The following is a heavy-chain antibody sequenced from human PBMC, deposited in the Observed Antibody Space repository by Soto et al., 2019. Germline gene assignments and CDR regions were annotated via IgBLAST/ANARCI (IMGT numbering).Heavy chain of an antibody. CDR1: GFTFSSYA. CDR3: AKDLVGSNADYYDY. D-gene: IGHD2-15*01. Sequence: GGSLRLSCAASGFTFSSYAMSWVRQAPGKGMEWVAAISGSGGSTYYADSVKGRFTISRENSENTLYLQMNSLRAEDAAVYYCAKDLVGSNADYYDYWGQGTLVTVSS. J-gene: IGHJ4*02. CDR2: ISGSGGST. V-gene: IGHV3-23*01.